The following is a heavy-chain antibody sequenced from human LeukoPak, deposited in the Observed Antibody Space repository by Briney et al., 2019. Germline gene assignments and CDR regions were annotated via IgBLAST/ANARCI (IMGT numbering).Heavy chain of an antibody. J-gene: IGHJ1*01. CDR2: ISGSGGST. V-gene: IGHV3-23*01. CDR3: ARDYYDSSGYGFYFQH. CDR1: GFTFSSYG. Sequence: GGSLRLSCAASGFTFSSYGMSWVRQAPGKGLEWVSAISGSGGSTYYADSVKGRFTISRDNSKNTLYLQMNSLRAEDTAVYYCARDYYDSSGYGFYFQHWGQGTLVTVSS. D-gene: IGHD3-22*01.